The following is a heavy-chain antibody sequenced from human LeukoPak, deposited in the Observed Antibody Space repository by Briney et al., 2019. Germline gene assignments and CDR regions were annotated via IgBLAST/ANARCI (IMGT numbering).Heavy chain of an antibody. D-gene: IGHD6-13*01. CDR2: ISSSGSTI. Sequence: PGGSLRLSCAASGFTFSDYYMSWIRQAPGKGLEWVSYISSSGSTIYYADSVKGRFTISRDNAKNSLYLQMNSLRAEDTAVYYCARDGHLYKQQLYYFDYWGQGTLVTVSS. CDR3: ARDGHLYKQQLYYFDY. CDR1: GFTFSDYY. J-gene: IGHJ4*02. V-gene: IGHV3-11*04.